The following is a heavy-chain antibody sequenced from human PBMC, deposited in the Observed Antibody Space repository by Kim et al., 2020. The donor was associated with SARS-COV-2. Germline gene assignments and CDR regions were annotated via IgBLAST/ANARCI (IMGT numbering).Heavy chain of an antibody. CDR1: GFTFSSYA. D-gene: IGHD6-6*01. Sequence: GGSLRLSCAASGFTFSSYAMSWVRQAPGKGLEWVSAISGSGGSTYYADSVKGRFTISRDNSKNTLYLQMNSLRAEDTAVYYCAKYSSPRYYYGMDVWGQGTTVTVSS. V-gene: IGHV3-23*01. J-gene: IGHJ6*02. CDR2: ISGSGGST. CDR3: AKYSSPRYYYGMDV.